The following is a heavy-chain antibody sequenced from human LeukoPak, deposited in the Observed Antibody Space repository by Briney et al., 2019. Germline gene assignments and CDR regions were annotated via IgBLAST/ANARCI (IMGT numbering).Heavy chain of an antibody. J-gene: IGHJ5*02. CDR2: IYWDHDK. V-gene: IGHV2-5*05. CDR1: GVSLSTSRVG. D-gene: IGHD3-22*01. Sequence: SGATLVNPTQTLTLTFTFSGVSLSTSRVGVGWVRQPPGKALQWLAIIYWDHDKRYGPSLKYRLTITKDTSKKQVVLTMSNTDPVDTATYYCAHRSRLDWSDPWGQGTLVTVSS. CDR3: AHRSRLDWSDP.